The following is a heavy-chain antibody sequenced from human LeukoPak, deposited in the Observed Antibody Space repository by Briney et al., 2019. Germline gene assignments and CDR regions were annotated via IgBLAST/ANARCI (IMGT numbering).Heavy chain of an antibody. CDR2: IYYSGST. V-gene: IGHV4-59*01. CDR3: ARERYYYDSSGYSYYFDY. CDR1: GGSISSYY. Sequence: PSETLSLTCTVSGGSISSYYWSWIRQPPGKGLEWIGYIYYSGSTNYNPSLKSQVTISVDTSKNQFSLKLSSVTAADTAVYYCARERYYYDSSGYSYYFDYWGQGTLVTVSS. J-gene: IGHJ4*02. D-gene: IGHD3-22*01.